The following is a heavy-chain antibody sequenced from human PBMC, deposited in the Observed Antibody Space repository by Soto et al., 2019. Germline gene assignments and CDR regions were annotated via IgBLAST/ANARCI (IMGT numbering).Heavy chain of an antibody. CDR3: ARGYDFWNDTERAFDY. CDR1: GFTFSSYA. J-gene: IGHJ4*02. V-gene: IGHV3-30-3*01. D-gene: IGHD3-3*01. CDR2: ISYDGSNK. Sequence: GGSLRLSCAASGFTFSSYAMHWVRQAPGKGLEWVAVISYDGSNKYYADSVKGRFTISRDNSKNTLYLQMNSLRAEDTAVYSCARGYDFWNDTERAFDYWGQGTLVTVSS.